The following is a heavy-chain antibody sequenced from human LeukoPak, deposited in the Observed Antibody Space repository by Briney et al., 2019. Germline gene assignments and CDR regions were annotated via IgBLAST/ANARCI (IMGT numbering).Heavy chain of an antibody. CDR2: INPSGGST. CDR1: GYTFTSYY. Sequence: ASVKVSCQASGYTFTSYYMHWERQAPGQGLEWMGIINPSGGSTSYAQKFQGRVTMTRDTSTSTVYMELSSLRSEDTAVYYCAFQLYSSSWYSYWGQGTLVTVSS. J-gene: IGHJ4*02. CDR3: AFQLYSSSWYSY. D-gene: IGHD6-13*01. V-gene: IGHV1-46*01.